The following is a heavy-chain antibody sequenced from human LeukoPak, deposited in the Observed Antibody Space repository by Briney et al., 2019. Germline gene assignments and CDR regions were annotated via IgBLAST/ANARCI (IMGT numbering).Heavy chain of an antibody. CDR2: IKGDEIST. V-gene: IGHV3-74*01. Sequence: GGSLRLSCAASGFDFSSNWMHWVRHAPGQGLVWVSRIKGDEISTNYADSVKGRFTISRDIAKNTLYLQMNSLRAEDTGVYYCAKDHYWSIDYWGRGTLVTVSS. D-gene: IGHD3-3*01. J-gene: IGHJ4*02. CDR3: AKDHYWSIDY. CDR1: GFDFSSNW.